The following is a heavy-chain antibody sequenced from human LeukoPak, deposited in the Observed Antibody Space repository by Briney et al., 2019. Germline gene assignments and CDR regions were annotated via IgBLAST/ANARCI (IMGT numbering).Heavy chain of an antibody. CDR2: ITGNGQST. J-gene: IGHJ4*02. Sequence: GGSLRLSCEASGFTFSNYAMHWVRQAPGRRLEHISVITGNGQSTYYADSVKGRFTISRDNSKNTLYLQMNSLRAEDTAVYYCAKDRYPYCSSTSCYTGLDYWGQGTLVTVSS. CDR3: AKDRYPYCSSTSCYTGLDY. D-gene: IGHD2-2*02. CDR1: GFTFSNYA. V-gene: IGHV3-64*02.